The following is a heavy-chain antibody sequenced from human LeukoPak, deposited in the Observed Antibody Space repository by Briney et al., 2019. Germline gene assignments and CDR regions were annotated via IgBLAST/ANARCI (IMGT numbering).Heavy chain of an antibody. CDR1: GFTFSSYG. V-gene: IGHV3-23*01. J-gene: IGHJ6*03. D-gene: IGHD1-1*01. Sequence: GGSLRLSCAASGFTFSSYGMSWVRQAPGKGLEWVSGISGGSRDTYYADSVKGRFSISRDSSKNTLFLQLNSLRAEDTAVCYCAKGGYPAKYYYMDVWGKGTSVTISS. CDR3: AKGGYPAKYYYMDV. CDR2: ISGGSRDT.